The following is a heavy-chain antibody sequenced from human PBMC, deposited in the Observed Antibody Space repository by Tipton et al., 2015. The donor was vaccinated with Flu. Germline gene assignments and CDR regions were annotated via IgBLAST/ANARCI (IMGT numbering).Heavy chain of an antibody. D-gene: IGHD1-26*01. Sequence: LRLSCTVSGGSISSYYWSWIRQPAGKGLEWIGRIYTSGSTNYNPSLKSRVTMSVDTSKNQFSLKLSSVTAADTAVYYCARGAIVDNWFDPWGQGTLVTVSS. V-gene: IGHV4-4*07. CDR2: IYTSGST. J-gene: IGHJ5*02. CDR1: GGSISSYY. CDR3: ARGAIVDNWFDP.